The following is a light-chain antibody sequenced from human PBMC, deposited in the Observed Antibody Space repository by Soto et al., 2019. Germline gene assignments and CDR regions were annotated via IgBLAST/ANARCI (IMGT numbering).Light chain of an antibody. CDR1: SSDVGGYNY. CDR2: DVS. V-gene: IGLV2-14*01. Sequence: QSALTQPASVSGSPGQSITITCTGTSSDVGGYNYVSWYQQHPGKAPKLMIYDVSNRPSGVSNRFSGSKSGNTASLTISGLQAEDEPDYYCSSYTSSSVYVFGTGTQLTVL. CDR3: SSYTSSSVYV. J-gene: IGLJ1*01.